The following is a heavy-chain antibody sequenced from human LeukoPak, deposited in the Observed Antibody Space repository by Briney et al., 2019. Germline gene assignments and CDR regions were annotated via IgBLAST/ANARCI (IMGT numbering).Heavy chain of an antibody. CDR3: ARAAGLEMATIGSPDY. CDR2: IYSGGST. CDR1: GFTVSSNY. D-gene: IGHD5-24*01. J-gene: IGHJ4*02. Sequence: GGSLRLSCAASGFTVSSNYMSWVRQAPGKGLEWVSVIYSGGSTYYADSVKGRFTISRDNSKNTLYLQMNSLRAEDTAVYYCARAAGLEMATIGSPDYWGQGTLVTVSS. V-gene: IGHV3-53*01.